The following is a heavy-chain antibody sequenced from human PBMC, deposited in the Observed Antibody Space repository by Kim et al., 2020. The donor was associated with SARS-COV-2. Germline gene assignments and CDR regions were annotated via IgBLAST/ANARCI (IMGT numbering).Heavy chain of an antibody. J-gene: IGHJ6*02. D-gene: IGHD3-10*01. CDR1: GFNFNSYS. Sequence: GGSLRLSCTVSGFNFNSYSMKWVRQAPGKGLEWVSYISSSSSTVYYAGSVRGRFTISRDNAKNSLFLQMNSLRDDDTAVYYCARCPLSMTMVRGMITTTLFDYYNMDAWGQGTTVTVSS. CDR2: ISSSSSTV. V-gene: IGHV3-48*02. CDR3: ARCPLSMTMVRGMITTTLFDYYNMDA.